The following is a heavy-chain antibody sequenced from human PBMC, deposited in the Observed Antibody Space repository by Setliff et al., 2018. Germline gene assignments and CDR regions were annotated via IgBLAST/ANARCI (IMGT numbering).Heavy chain of an antibody. CDR2: ISPYSGET. CDR3: STSRAPRVVLAADFDF. D-gene: IGHD3-16*01. CDR1: GFNFITYG. V-gene: IGHV1-18*01. Sequence: ASVKVSCKTSGFNFITYGFSWVRQAPGQGLEWMGWISPYSGETNYAQKFQDRLSVTADTSSRTTYMELRSLTSDDTAVYFCSTSRAPRVVLAADFDFWGQGTRVTVSS. J-gene: IGHJ4*02.